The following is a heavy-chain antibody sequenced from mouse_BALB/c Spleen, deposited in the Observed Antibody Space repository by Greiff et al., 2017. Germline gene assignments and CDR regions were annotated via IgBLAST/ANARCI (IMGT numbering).Heavy chain of an antibody. Sequence: EVKLVESGGGLVKPGGSLKLSCAASGFTFSSYAMSWVRQSPEKRLEWVAEISSGGSYTYYPDTVTGRFTISRDNAKNTLYLEMSSLRSEDTAMYYCARVDDYDKVFDYWGQGTTLTVSS. CDR2: ISSGGSYT. D-gene: IGHD2-4*01. J-gene: IGHJ2*01. V-gene: IGHV5-9-4*01. CDR1: GFTFSSYA. CDR3: ARVDDYDKVFDY.